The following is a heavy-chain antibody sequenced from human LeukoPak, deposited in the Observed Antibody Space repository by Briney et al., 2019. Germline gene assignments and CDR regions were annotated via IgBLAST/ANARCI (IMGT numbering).Heavy chain of an antibody. V-gene: IGHV3-23*01. J-gene: IGHJ4*02. D-gene: IGHD3-22*01. CDR2: ISDSGGIT. CDR1: GITLSNYG. Sequence: GGSLRLSCAVSGITLSNYGMSWVRQAPGKGLEWVAGISDSGGITKYADSVKGRFTISRDNSKNTLYLQMSSLRAEDTAVYFCAKRGVVIRVILVGFHKEAYYFYSWGQGALVTVSS. CDR3: AKRGVVIRVILVGFHKEAYYFYS.